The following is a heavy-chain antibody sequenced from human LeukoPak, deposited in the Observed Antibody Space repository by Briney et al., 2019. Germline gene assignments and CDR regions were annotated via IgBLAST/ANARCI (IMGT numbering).Heavy chain of an antibody. CDR1: GITFRSYE. CDR2: ISSSGSTI. Sequence: QTGGSLRLSCAASGITFRSYEMNWVRQAPGKGLEWVSYISSSGSTIYYADSVRGRFTISRDNAKNSLYLQMNSLRAEDTATYFCARHLRGVRGTFGYWGQGTLVTVSS. D-gene: IGHD3-10*01. CDR3: ARHLRGVRGTFGY. J-gene: IGHJ4*02. V-gene: IGHV3-48*03.